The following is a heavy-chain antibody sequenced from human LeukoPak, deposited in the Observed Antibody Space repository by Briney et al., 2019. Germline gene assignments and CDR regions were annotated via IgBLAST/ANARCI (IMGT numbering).Heavy chain of an antibody. CDR1: GFTSSTYW. J-gene: IGHJ3*02. V-gene: IGHV3-7*01. CDR2: IKQDGSEK. CDR3: ARVGYSYGYNAFDI. D-gene: IGHD5-18*01. Sequence: GGSLRLSCAASGFTSSTYWMSWVRQAPGKGMEWVANIKQDGSEKYYVDSVKGRFTISRDNAKNSLYLQMNSLRAEDTAVYYCARVGYSYGYNAFDIWGQGTMVTVSS.